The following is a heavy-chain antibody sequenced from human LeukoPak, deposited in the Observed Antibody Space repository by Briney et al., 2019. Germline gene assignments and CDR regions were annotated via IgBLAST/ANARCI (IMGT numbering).Heavy chain of an antibody. V-gene: IGHV1-2*02. J-gene: IGHJ4*02. Sequence: ASVKVSCKASRYTFIAYYMHWVRQAPGQGLECMGWINPNSGGTNYAQKFQGRVTMTRDTSISTVHMELSRLRSDDTAVYYCARDSCSSTSCLSIDDYWGQGTLVTVSS. CDR2: INPNSGGT. CDR3: ARDSCSSTSCLSIDDY. CDR1: RYTFIAYY. D-gene: IGHD2-2*01.